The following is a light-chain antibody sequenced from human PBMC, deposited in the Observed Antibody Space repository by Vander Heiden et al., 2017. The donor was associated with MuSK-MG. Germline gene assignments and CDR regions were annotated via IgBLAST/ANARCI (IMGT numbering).Light chain of an antibody. V-gene: IGKV1-9*01. CDR1: QGITEYLPNY. CDR2: AAS. CDR3: QQLNTYPPT. Sequence: IHVTQAPSLLSASVGDSLTLGYRAKQGITEYLPNYLAWYQQKPGKAPELLIYAASTLHSGVPSRFTGSGSGTEFTLTISSLQPEDFATYYCQQLNTYPPTFGQGTKVEIK. J-gene: IGKJ1*01.